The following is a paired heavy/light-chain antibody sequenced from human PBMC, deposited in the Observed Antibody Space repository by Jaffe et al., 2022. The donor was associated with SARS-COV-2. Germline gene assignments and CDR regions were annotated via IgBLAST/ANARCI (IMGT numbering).Heavy chain of an antibody. CDR2: TSAYNDNT. CDR3: ARGFIAVAGAGYFDY. CDR1: GYSFTNYG. D-gene: IGHD6-19*01. J-gene: IGHJ4*02. V-gene: IGHV1-18*01. Sequence: QVQLVQSGAEVKKPGASVKVSCKASGYSFTNYGVSWVRQAPGQGLEWMGWTSAYNDNTNSAQKLQGRVTMTTDTSTTTAYMELRSLSSDDTAVYYCARGFIAVAGAGYFDYWGQGTLVTVSS.
Light chain of an antibody. V-gene: IGLV3-10*01. J-gene: IGLJ2*01. Sequence: SYELTQPPSVSVSPGQTARITCSGDALPKKYAYWYQQKSGQAPVLVIYEDSKRPSGIPERFSGSSSGTMATLTISGAQVEDEADYYCYSTDSSGNHGVFGGGTKLTVL. CDR2: EDS. CDR3: YSTDSSGNHGV. CDR1: ALPKKY.